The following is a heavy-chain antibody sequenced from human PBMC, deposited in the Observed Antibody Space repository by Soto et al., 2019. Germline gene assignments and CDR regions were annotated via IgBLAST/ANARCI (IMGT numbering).Heavy chain of an antibody. Sequence: GSLRLSCAASGFTFSSYGMHWVRQAPGKGLEWVAVISYDGSNKYYADSVKGRFTISRDNSKNTLYLQMNSLRAEDTAVYYCAKGRELPLIDYWGQGTLVTVSS. V-gene: IGHV3-30*18. J-gene: IGHJ4*02. D-gene: IGHD1-7*01. CDR3: AKGRELPLIDY. CDR2: ISYDGSNK. CDR1: GFTFSSYG.